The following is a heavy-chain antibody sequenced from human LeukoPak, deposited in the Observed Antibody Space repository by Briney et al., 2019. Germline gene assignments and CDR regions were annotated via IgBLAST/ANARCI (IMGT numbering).Heavy chain of an antibody. V-gene: IGHV3-30-3*01. CDR2: ISYDGGNK. J-gene: IGHJ4*02. Sequence: GGSLRLSCAASAFSFRTYAMHWVRQAPGKGLEWVAVISYDGGNKYYANSVKGRFTISRDNSKNTLSLQMNSLRGEDTAVYYCARDSDYYDSSGPQPSYFDNWGQGTLVTVSS. D-gene: IGHD3-22*01. CDR3: ARDSDYYDSSGPQPSYFDN. CDR1: AFSFRTYA.